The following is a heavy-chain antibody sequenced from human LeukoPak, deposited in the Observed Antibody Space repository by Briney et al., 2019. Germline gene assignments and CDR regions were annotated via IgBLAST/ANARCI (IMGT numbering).Heavy chain of an antibody. CDR3: AKERAMTILSSLDI. D-gene: IGHD4/OR15-4a*01. J-gene: IGHJ3*02. Sequence: GGSLTLSCAASGFTFSSYWMHWVRQVPGKGLEWVSDISDSGGNTYYAESVKGRFTMSRDNSKNTPYLQMNSLRAEDTAVYYCAKERAMTILSSLDIWGQGTMVTVSS. V-gene: IGHV3-23*01. CDR1: GFTFSSYW. CDR2: ISDSGGNT.